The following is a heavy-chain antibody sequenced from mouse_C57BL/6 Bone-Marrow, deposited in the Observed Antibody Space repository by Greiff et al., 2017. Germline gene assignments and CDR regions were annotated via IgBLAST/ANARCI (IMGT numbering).Heavy chain of an antibody. Sequence: VQLVESGAELVRPGASVKLSCTASGFNIKDDYMHWVKQRTEQGLEWIGWIDPENGDTEYASKFQGKATITADTSSHTAYLQLSILTSEDTAVYYCTESWTYWGQGTLVTVSA. CDR3: TESWTY. V-gene: IGHV14-4*01. CDR2: IDPENGDT. CDR1: GFNIKDDY. J-gene: IGHJ3*01.